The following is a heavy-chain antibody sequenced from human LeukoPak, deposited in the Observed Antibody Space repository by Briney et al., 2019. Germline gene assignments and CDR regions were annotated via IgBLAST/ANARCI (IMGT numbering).Heavy chain of an antibody. CDR1: GGSFSGYY. V-gene: IGHV4-34*01. Sequence: PSETLSLTCAVYGGSFSGYYWSWIRQPPGKGLERIGEINHSGSTNYNPSLKSRVTISVDTSKNQFSLKLSSVTAADTAVYYCARRVYLWFGRFDYWGQGTLVTVSS. CDR2: INHSGST. D-gene: IGHD3-10*01. J-gene: IGHJ4*02. CDR3: ARRVYLWFGRFDY.